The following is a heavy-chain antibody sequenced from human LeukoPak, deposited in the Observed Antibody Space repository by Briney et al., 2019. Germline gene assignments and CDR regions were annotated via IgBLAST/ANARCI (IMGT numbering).Heavy chain of an antibody. Sequence: SETLSLTCAVDGGSFSGYYWSWIRQPPGKGLEWIGEINHSGSTNYTPSLKSRVTISVDTSKNQFSLKLSSVTAADTAVYYCASYAKDIVVLPAASIYWYFDLWGRGTLVTVSS. CDR1: GGSFSGYY. J-gene: IGHJ2*01. CDR2: INHSGST. CDR3: ASYAKDIVVLPAASIYWYFDL. V-gene: IGHV4-34*01. D-gene: IGHD2-2*01.